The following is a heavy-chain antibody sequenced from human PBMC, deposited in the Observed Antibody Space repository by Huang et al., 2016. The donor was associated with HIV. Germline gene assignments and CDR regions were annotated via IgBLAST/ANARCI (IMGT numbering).Heavy chain of an antibody. CDR1: GLVFSDHY. V-gene: IGHV3-11*01. CDR3: ARRMAGWDDVFDM. Sequence: QVQLVESGGGLVKPGGSLRLSCAVSGLVFSDHYMNWIRQATGKGLEWISYIRRSGTTIRYADSGKGRFTISRDNAKKSLFLEMNSLRVEDTAVYYCARRMAGWDDVFDMWGQGTMVTVSS. CDR2: IRRSGTTI. J-gene: IGHJ3*02. D-gene: IGHD6-19*01.